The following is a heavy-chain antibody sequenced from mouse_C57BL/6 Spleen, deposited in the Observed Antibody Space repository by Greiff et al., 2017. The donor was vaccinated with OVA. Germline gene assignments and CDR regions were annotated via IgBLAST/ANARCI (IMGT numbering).Heavy chain of an antibody. J-gene: IGHJ3*01. CDR3: TRGYSNFFAWFAY. CDR1: GFTFSDAW. D-gene: IGHD2-5*01. CDR2: IRNKANNHAT. V-gene: IGHV6-6*01. Sequence: EVKVEESGGGLVQPGGSMKLSCAASGFTFSDAWMDWVRQSPEKGLEWVAEIRNKANNHATYYAESVKGRFTISRDDSKSSVYLQMNSLRAEDTGIYYCTRGYSNFFAWFAYWGQGTLVTVSA.